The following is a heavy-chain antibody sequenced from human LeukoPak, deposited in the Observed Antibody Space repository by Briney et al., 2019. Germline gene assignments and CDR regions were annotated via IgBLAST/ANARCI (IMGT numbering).Heavy chain of an antibody. Sequence: GGSPTLSCAASGFTFDDYGMSWVRQAPGKGLEWVSGINWNGGSTGYADSVKGRFTISRDKAKNSLYLHMNSLRAEDTALYYCARDRAAAGPEGYLDFWGQGTLVTVSS. J-gene: IGHJ4*02. CDR3: ARDRAAAGPEGYLDF. CDR2: INWNGGST. V-gene: IGHV3-20*04. D-gene: IGHD6-13*01. CDR1: GFTFDDYG.